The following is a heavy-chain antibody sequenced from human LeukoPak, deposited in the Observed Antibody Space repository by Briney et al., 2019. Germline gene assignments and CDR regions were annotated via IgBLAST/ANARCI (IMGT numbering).Heavy chain of an antibody. D-gene: IGHD2-21*02. J-gene: IGHJ4*02. CDR1: GYSISSGYY. CDR2: IYHSGST. V-gene: IGHV4-38-2*02. Sequence: PSETLSLTCTVSGYSISSGYYWGWIRQPPGKGLEWIGSIYHSGSTYYNPSLKSRVTISVDTSKNQFSLKLSSVTAADTAVYYCARAIHCGGDCYNFDYWGQGTLVTVSS. CDR3: ARAIHCGGDCYNFDY.